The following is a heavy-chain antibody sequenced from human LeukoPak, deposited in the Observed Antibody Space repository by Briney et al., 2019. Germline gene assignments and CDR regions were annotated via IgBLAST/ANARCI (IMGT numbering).Heavy chain of an antibody. Sequence: SETLSLTCTVSGGSISSYYWSWIRQPPGKGLGWIGYIYYSGSTNYNPSLKGRVTISVDTSKNQFSLKLSSVTAADTAVYYCASLVIPLSYGMDVWGQGTTVTVSS. CDR1: GGSISSYY. D-gene: IGHD6-13*01. V-gene: IGHV4-59*08. CDR2: IYYSGST. J-gene: IGHJ6*02. CDR3: ASLVIPLSYGMDV.